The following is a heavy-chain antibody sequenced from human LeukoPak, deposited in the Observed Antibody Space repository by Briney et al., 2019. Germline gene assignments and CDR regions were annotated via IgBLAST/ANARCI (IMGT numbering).Heavy chain of an antibody. D-gene: IGHD2-15*01. Sequence: PGGSLRLSCEASGFTFSSYAMSWVRQAPGKGLEWVSTISGSGGSTYYADSVKGRFTISRDNSKNTLYLQMNSLRAKDTAVYYCAKGSQYCSGGSCPFDYWGQGTLVTVSS. CDR1: GFTFSSYA. J-gene: IGHJ4*02. CDR2: ISGSGGST. CDR3: AKGSQYCSGGSCPFDY. V-gene: IGHV3-23*01.